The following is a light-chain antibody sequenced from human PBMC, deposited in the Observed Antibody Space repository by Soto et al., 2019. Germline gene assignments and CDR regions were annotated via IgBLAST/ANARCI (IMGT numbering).Light chain of an antibody. CDR1: QSVNAN. CDR3: QQYNRWLWT. J-gene: IGKJ1*01. Sequence: EVVMTQSPATLSVSPGGRATLSCRASQSVNANLAWYQQKPGQAPRLLIHGASNRATGIPARFSGSGFGTECILNISRLQSEDFAVYYCQQYNRWLWTFGLGTKVGI. CDR2: GAS. V-gene: IGKV3-15*01.